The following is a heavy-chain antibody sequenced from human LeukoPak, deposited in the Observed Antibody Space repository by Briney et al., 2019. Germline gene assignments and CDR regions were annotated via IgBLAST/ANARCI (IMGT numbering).Heavy chain of an antibody. CDR2: IKQDGSEK. CDR1: GFTFSSYW. J-gene: IGHJ4*02. CDR3: ARVRDYYDSSGYYYAFDY. Sequence: GGSLRLSCAASGFTFSSYWMSWVRQAPGKGLEWVANIKQDGSEKYYVDSVEGRFTISRDNAKNSLYLQMNSLRAEDTAVYYCARVRDYYDSSGYYYAFDYWGQGTLVTVSS. V-gene: IGHV3-7*01. D-gene: IGHD3-22*01.